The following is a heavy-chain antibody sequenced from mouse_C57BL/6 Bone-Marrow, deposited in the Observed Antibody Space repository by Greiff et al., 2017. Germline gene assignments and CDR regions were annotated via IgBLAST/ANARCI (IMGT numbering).Heavy chain of an antibody. CDR1: GFTFSDYY. CDR2: ISNGGGST. Sequence: EVKLMESGGGLVQPGGSLKLSCAASGFTFSDYYMYWVRQTPEKRLEWVAYISNGGGSTYYPDTVKGRFTISRDNAKNTLYLQMSRLKSEDTAVYYCARHGGYYSNFWFAYWGQGTLVTVSA. D-gene: IGHD2-5*01. CDR3: ARHGGYYSNFWFAY. J-gene: IGHJ3*01. V-gene: IGHV5-12*01.